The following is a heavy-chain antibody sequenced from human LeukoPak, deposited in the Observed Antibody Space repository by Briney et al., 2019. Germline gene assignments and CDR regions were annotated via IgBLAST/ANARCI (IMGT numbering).Heavy chain of an antibody. CDR1: GFTFSSYA. CDR2: ISGSGGST. J-gene: IGHJ4*02. V-gene: IGHV3-23*01. CDR3: ARHSRGRWYVFDY. D-gene: IGHD6-13*01. Sequence: GGSLRLSCTASGFTFSSYAMIWVRHAPGKGLEWVSAISGSGGSTYYADSVKGRFTISRDNSNNTLYLQMNSLRAEDTAVYYCARHSRGRWYVFDYWGQGTLVTVSS.